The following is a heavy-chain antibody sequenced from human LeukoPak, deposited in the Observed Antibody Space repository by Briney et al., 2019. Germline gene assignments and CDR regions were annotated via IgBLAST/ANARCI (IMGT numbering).Heavy chain of an antibody. CDR1: GFTFSSYS. V-gene: IGHV3-21*04. CDR2: ISSSSSYI. Sequence: GGSLRLSCAASGFTFSSYSMNWVRQAPGKGLEWVSSISSSSSYIYYADSVKGRFTISRDNAKNSLYLQMNSLRSEDTAVYYCARAEEYYYDSSGYYRAHDAFDIWGQGTMVTVSS. D-gene: IGHD3-22*01. CDR3: ARAEEYYYDSSGYYRAHDAFDI. J-gene: IGHJ3*02.